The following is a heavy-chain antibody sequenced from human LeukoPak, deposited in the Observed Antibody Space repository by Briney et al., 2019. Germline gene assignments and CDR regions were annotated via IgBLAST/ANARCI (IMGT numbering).Heavy chain of an antibody. CDR1: GFTLSSYS. V-gene: IGHV3-21*01. CDR3: ARDLALREVVVAATGWGYYYYGMDV. Sequence: GGSLRLSCAASGFTLSSYSMNWVRQAPGKGLEWVSSISSSSSYIYYADSVKGRFIISRDNAKNSLYLQMNSLRAEDTAVYYCARDLALREVVVAATGWGYYYYGMDVWGQGTTVTVSS. CDR2: ISSSSSYI. D-gene: IGHD2-15*01. J-gene: IGHJ6*02.